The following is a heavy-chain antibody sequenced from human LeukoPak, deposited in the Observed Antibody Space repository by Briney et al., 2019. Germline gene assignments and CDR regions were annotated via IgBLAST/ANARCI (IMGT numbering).Heavy chain of an antibody. CDR3: AREFPAGMDV. V-gene: IGHV4-34*01. CDR2: INHSGST. CDR1: GGSFSGYY. J-gene: IGHJ6*02. D-gene: IGHD2-21*01. Sequence: YPSETLSLTCAVYGGSFSGYYWSWIRQPPGKGLEWIGEINHSGSTNYNPSLKSRVTISVDTSKNQFSLKLSSVTAADTAVYYCAREFPAGMDVWAKGPRSPSP.